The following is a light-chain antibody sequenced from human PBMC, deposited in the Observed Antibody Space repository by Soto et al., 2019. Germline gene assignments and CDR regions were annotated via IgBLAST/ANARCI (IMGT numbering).Light chain of an antibody. Sequence: ESVLTQSPGTLSLSPGERATLSCRASQSVSSNHLAWYQQKRGQPPRLLNYGASSRATGTPGRFSGSGSGTDFTLTITRLEPEDFAVYYCQQYGSSPQTFGQGTKVEIK. CDR1: QSVSSNH. J-gene: IGKJ1*01. CDR3: QQYGSSPQT. V-gene: IGKV3-20*01. CDR2: GAS.